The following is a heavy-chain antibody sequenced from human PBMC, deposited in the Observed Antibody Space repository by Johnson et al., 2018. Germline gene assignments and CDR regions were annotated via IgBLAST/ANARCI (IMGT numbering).Heavy chain of an antibody. D-gene: IGHD3-16*01. J-gene: IGHJ6*02. Sequence: VQLVESGPGLVKPSETLSLKCTVSGGSISSYYWSWIRQSPGKGLEWIAYVYYTGSPHYNPSLESRVTISVDTSKNQLSLKLNSVTAADTAVYYCAGAGMIPKFGMDVWGQGTPVIVSS. V-gene: IGHV4-59*01. CDR1: GGSISSYY. CDR3: AGAGMIPKFGMDV. CDR2: VYYTGSP.